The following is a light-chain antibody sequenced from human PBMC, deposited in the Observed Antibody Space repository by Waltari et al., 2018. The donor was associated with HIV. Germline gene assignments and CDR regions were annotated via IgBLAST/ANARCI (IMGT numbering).Light chain of an antibody. J-gene: IGLJ1*01. CDR1: SSNIGANFY. CDR2: GNS. CDR3: QSFDNSLNGYV. V-gene: IGLV1-40*01. Sequence: QSVLTQPPSLSGAPGQRVTIPCTGSSSNIGANFYVHWYQVLPGTAPKLLIFGNSNRPSGVPDRFSGSKSGTSASLAITGLQPEDEAEYFCQSFDNSLNGYVFGTGTTVIVL.